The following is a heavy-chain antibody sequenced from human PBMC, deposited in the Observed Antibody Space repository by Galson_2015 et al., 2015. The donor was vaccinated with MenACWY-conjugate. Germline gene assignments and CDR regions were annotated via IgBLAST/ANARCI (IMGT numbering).Heavy chain of an antibody. CDR2: INPSGGST. D-gene: IGHD1-7*01. CDR1: GYTFFSYY. V-gene: IGHV1-46*01. CDR3: ARSLELITFDY. Sequence: SVKVSCKASGYTFFSYYLHWVRQAPGQGLEWMGIINPSGGSTSYAQKFQGRVTMTRDTSTSTVYMELSSLGSEDTAAYYCARSLELITFDYWGQGTLVTVSS. J-gene: IGHJ4*02.